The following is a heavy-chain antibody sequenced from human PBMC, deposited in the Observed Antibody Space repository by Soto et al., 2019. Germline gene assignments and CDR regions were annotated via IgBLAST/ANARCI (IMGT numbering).Heavy chain of an antibody. Sequence: ASETLSLTCTVSGDSLSRADYCWSWIRHAPEKGLEWIGYICYSGSTYHNPSLKSRTSMSVDTSKRQFSLTLTSVTAAATAVYYCAREESGLFDYWGQGRLVTVSS. D-gene: IGHD5-12*01. V-gene: IGHV4-30-4*08. J-gene: IGHJ4*02. CDR1: GDSLSRADYC. CDR3: AREESGLFDY. CDR2: ICYSGST.